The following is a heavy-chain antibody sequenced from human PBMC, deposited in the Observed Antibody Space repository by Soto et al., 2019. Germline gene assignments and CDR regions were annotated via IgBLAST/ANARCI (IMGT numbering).Heavy chain of an antibody. V-gene: IGHV4-34*01. Sequence: SETLSLTCAVYGGSFSGYYWSWIRQPPGKGLEWIGEINHSGSTNYNPSLKSRVTISVDTSKNQFSLKLSSVTAADTAVYYCARRFYYDFWSGYSGHWFDPWGQGTLVTVSS. D-gene: IGHD3-3*01. CDR2: INHSGST. CDR1: GGSFSGYY. J-gene: IGHJ5*02. CDR3: ARRFYYDFWSGYSGHWFDP.